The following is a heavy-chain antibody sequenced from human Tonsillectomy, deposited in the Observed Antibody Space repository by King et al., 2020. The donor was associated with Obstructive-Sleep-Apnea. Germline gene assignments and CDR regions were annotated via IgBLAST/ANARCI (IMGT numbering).Heavy chain of an antibody. CDR3: ASASSGYYSYFDY. D-gene: IGHD3-22*01. V-gene: IGHV4-30-4*01. Sequence: VQLQESGPGLVKPSQTLSLTCTVSGGSISSGDYYWSWIRQPPGKGLEWIGYIYYSGSTYYNPSLKSRVTISVDTSKNQFSLKLSSVTAADTAGYYCASASSGYYSYFDYWGQGTLVTVSS. J-gene: IGHJ4*02. CDR2: IYYSGST. CDR1: GGSISSGDYY.